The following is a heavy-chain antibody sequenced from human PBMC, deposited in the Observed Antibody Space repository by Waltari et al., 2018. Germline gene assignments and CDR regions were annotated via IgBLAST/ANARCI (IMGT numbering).Heavy chain of an antibody. J-gene: IGHJ4*02. CDR1: GFTSSTSA. CDR2: IAYDGSNK. D-gene: IGHD4-17*01. V-gene: IGHV3-30-3*01. Sequence: QVQLMESGGGVVQPGRSLSRSCAASGFTSSTSALHWVRQAPGKGLGWVAVIAYDGSNKYYADSVKGRFTISRDNSKNTLYLQMTSLRAEDTAVYYCASTVTTGDFDYWGQGTLGTVSS. CDR3: ASTVTTGDFDY.